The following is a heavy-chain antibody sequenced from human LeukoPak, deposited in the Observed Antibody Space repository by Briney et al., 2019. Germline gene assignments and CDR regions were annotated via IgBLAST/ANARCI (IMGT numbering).Heavy chain of an antibody. CDR1: GFTFSNFA. D-gene: IGHD3-16*02. V-gene: IGHV3-23*01. J-gene: IGHJ3*02. Sequence: GGSLRLSCAASGFTFSNFAMAWVRQVPEKGLEWVSFIRGGGAGAHYADSVRGRFTISRDNSKDTLYLEMNSLRADDTAVYYCAKASYSYGNDAFDIWGQGTKVTVSS. CDR3: AKASYSYGNDAFDI. CDR2: IRGGGAGA.